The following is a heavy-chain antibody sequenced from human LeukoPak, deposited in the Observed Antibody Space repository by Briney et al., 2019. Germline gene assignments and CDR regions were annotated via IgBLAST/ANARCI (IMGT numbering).Heavy chain of an antibody. D-gene: IGHD5-18*01. CDR1: GFTFGDYA. CDR2: IRSKAYGGTT. J-gene: IGHJ4*02. CDR3: TKYSGRIDY. V-gene: IGHV3-49*03. Sequence: PGGSLRLSCTSSGFTFGDYAMSWFRQAPGKGLEWVAFIRSKAYGGTTEYAASVKGRFTISRDDSKSIAYQQMNSLKTEDTAVYYCTKYSGRIDYWGQGTLVTVSS.